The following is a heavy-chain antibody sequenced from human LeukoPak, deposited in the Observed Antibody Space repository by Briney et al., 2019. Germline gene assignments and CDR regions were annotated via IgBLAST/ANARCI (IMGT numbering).Heavy chain of an antibody. J-gene: IGHJ4*02. Sequence: PGGSLRLSCAASGFTFSSYWMSWVRQAPGKGLEWVANIKQDGSEKYYVDSVKGRFTISRDNSKNTLYLQMNSLRAEDTAVYYCAKGHRIPIDYWGQETLVTVSS. D-gene: IGHD5-18*01. CDR2: IKQDGSEK. CDR3: AKGHRIPIDY. CDR1: GFTFSSYW. V-gene: IGHV3-7*03.